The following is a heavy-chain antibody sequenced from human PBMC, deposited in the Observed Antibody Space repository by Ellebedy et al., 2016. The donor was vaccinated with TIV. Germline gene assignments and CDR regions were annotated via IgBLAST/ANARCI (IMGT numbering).Heavy chain of an antibody. J-gene: IGHJ6*02. CDR3: AGAVFGTYGMDV. D-gene: IGHD1-7*01. Sequence: SETLSLTXTVSGGSVNSHYWSWVRQPPGKGLEWIGYSHHTGNSNYNASLRGRATISVDTSRNQFSLRLTSVTAADTAVYYCAGAVFGTYGMDVWGQGTTVTVSS. CDR2: SHHTGNS. CDR1: GGSVNSHY. V-gene: IGHV4-59*02.